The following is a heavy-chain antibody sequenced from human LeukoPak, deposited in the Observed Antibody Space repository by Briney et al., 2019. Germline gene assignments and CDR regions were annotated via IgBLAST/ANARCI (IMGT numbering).Heavy chain of an antibody. CDR3: VSAKFLVRGVSWFDP. J-gene: IGHJ5*02. D-gene: IGHD3-10*01. Sequence: SETLSLTCTVSGDSITGYYWSWIRQPAGKGLEWIGRINTSGSTNYNPSLKSRVTISVDTSKNQFSLKLTSVTAADTAVYYCVSAKFLVRGVSWFDPWGQGTLVTVSS. CDR1: GDSITGYY. V-gene: IGHV4-4*07. CDR2: INTSGST.